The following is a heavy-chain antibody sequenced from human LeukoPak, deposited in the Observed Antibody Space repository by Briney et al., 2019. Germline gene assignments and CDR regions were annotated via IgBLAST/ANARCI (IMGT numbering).Heavy chain of an antibody. D-gene: IGHD3-9*01. CDR1: GFTFSSYS. CDR3: ARDYYDILTGYEGAFDI. J-gene: IGHJ3*02. CDR2: ISSSSSYI. Sequence: GGSLRLSCAASGFTFSSYSMNWVRQAPGKGLEWVSSISSSSSYIYYADSVKGRFTTSRDNAKNSLYLQMNSLRAEDTAVYYCARDYYDILTGYEGAFDIWGQGTMVTVSS. V-gene: IGHV3-21*01.